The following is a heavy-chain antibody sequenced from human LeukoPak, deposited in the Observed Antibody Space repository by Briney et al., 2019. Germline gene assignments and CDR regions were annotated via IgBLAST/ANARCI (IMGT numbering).Heavy chain of an antibody. J-gene: IGHJ4*02. D-gene: IGHD2-21*01. V-gene: IGHV4-34*01. CDR1: IGSFSGYH. Sequence: SETLSLTCAVYIGSFSGYHWSWIRQPPGRGLEWIGEIDHSGNTKYNPSLKSRVTISADTSKNQFSLKLRALSAADTAVYFCARQGSISAFDIWGRGTLVTVSS. CDR3: ARQGSISAFDI. CDR2: IDHSGNT.